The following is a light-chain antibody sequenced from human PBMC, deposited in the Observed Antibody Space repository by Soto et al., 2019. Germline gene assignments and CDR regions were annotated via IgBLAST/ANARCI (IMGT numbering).Light chain of an antibody. CDR2: GAS. Sequence: DIQMTQSPSSLSASVGDRVTITCRASQGISSYLNWYQQKPGKVPKLLINGASSLQSGVPSRFSGSGSGTDFTLTIISLQPEDFAVYYCQQSYSPPYTFGQGTKLEIK. V-gene: IGKV1-39*01. J-gene: IGKJ2*01. CDR3: QQSYSPPYT. CDR1: QGISSY.